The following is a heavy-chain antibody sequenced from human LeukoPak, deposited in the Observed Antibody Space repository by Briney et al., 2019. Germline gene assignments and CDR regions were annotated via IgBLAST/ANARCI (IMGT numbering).Heavy chain of an antibody. J-gene: IGHJ4*02. CDR2: INPSGGST. CDR1: GYTFTSYY. D-gene: IGHD6-19*01. CDR3: ARKTYSSGWRVPIDS. V-gene: IGHV1-46*01. Sequence: ASVKVSCKASGYTFTSYYMHWVRQAPGQGLEWMGIINPSGGSTSYAQKFQGRVTISIDTSKNQFSLNLSSVTAADTAVYYCARKTYSSGWRVPIDSWGRGTLVTVSS.